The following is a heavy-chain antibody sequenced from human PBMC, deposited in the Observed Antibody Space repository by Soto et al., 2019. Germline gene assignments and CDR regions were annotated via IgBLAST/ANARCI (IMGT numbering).Heavy chain of an antibody. CDR2: INHSGST. CDR3: AREYDFWSGYSAYYGMDV. J-gene: IGHJ6*02. CDR1: GGSSSGYY. V-gene: IGHV4-34*01. Sequence: SETLSLTCAVYGGSSSGYYWSWIRQPPGKGLEWIGEINHSGSTNYNPSLKSRVTISVDTSKNQFSLKLSSVTAADTAVYYCAREYDFWSGYSAYYGMDVWGQGTTVTVSS. D-gene: IGHD3-3*01.